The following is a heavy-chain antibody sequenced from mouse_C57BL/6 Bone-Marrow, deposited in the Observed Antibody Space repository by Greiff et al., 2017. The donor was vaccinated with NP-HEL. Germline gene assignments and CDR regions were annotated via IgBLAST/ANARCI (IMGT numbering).Heavy chain of an antibody. V-gene: IGHV1-62-2*01. CDR1: GYTFTEYT. D-gene: IGHD1-1*01. CDR2: FYPGSGSI. Sequence: QVQLQQSGAELVKPGASVKLSCKASGYTFTEYTIHWVKQRSGQGLEWIGWFYPGSGSIKYNEKFKDKATLTADKSSSTVYMELSRLTSEDSAVXFCARHEGLYYYGSSLYYFDYWGQGTTLTVSS. CDR3: ARHEGLYYYGSSLYYFDY. J-gene: IGHJ2*01.